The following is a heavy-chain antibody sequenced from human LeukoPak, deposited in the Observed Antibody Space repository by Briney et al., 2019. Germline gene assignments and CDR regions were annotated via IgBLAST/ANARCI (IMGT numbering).Heavy chain of an antibody. V-gene: IGHV3-21*01. D-gene: IGHD4/OR15-4a*01. J-gene: IGHJ4*02. CDR1: GFTFSSYN. Sequence: PGGSLRLSCAASGFTFSSYNMNWVRQAPGKGLEWVSSISSSSSYIYYADSVKGRFTISRDNAKNSLYLQMNSLRAEDTAVYYCARGAGAYSHPYDYWGQGTLVTVSS. CDR3: ARGAGAYSHPYDY. CDR2: ISSSSSYI.